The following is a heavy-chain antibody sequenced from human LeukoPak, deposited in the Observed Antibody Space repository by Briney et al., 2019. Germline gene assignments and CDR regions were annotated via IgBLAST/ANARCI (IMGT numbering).Heavy chain of an antibody. CDR2: INHSGST. V-gene: IGHV4-34*01. CDR1: GGSFSGYY. D-gene: IGHD6-19*01. CDR3: ARGQDSSGWYGTLNY. Sequence: PSETLSLTCAVYGGSFSGYYWTWIRQPPGKGLEWIGEINHSGSTNYNPSLKSRVTISVDTSKNQFSLKLSSVTAADTAVYYCARGQDSSGWYGTLNYWGQGTLVTVAS. J-gene: IGHJ4*02.